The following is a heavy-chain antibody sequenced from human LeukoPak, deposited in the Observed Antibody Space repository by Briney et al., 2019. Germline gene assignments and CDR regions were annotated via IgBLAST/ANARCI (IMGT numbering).Heavy chain of an antibody. CDR2: ISSSSSYI. V-gene: IGHV3-21*01. D-gene: IGHD2-2*01. Sequence: PGGSLRLSCAASGFTFSSYSMNWVRQAPGKGLEWVSSISSSSSYIYYADSVKGRFTISRDNAKNSLYLQVNSLRAEDTAVYYCARDRVARYQLLPFDYWGQGTLVTVSS. J-gene: IGHJ4*02. CDR1: GFTFSSYS. CDR3: ARDRVARYQLLPFDY.